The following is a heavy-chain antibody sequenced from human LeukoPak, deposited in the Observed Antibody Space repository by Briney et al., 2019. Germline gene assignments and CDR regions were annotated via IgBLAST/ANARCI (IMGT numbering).Heavy chain of an antibody. CDR2: INTDGTLT. D-gene: IGHD6-19*01. CDR1: GFTFSKYW. Sequence: PGGSLRLSCAASGFTFSKYWMLWVRQAPGKGLESVSRINTDGTLTTYADSVKGRFTVSRDNADNTMFLQMNRVRDEDTAVYYCATKQWLAPPPDSWGQGTPVTVSS. CDR3: ATKQWLAPPPDS. V-gene: IGHV3-74*01. J-gene: IGHJ4*02.